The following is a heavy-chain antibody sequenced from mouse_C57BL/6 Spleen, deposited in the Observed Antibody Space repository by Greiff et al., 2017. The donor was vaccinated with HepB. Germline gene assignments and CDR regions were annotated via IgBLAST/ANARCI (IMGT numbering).Heavy chain of an antibody. V-gene: IGHV1-55*01. CDR2: IYPGSGST. Sequence: QVQLQQSGAELVKPGASVKMSCKASGYTFTSYWITWVKQRPGQGLEWIGDIYPGSGSTNYNEKFKSKATLTVDTSSSTAYMQLSSLTSEDSAVYYCARWDYYDYDGALPFDYWGQGTTLTVSS. CDR1: GYTFTSYW. D-gene: IGHD2-4*01. CDR3: ARWDYYDYDGALPFDY. J-gene: IGHJ2*01.